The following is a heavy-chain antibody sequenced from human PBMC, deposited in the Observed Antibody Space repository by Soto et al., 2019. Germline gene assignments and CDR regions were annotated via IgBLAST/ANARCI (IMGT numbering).Heavy chain of an antibody. V-gene: IGHV3-7*01. CDR1: GFTFSSYW. D-gene: IGHD1-26*01. J-gene: IGHJ5*02. CDR2: IKQDGSEK. Sequence: GGSLRLSCAASGFTFSSYWMSWVRQAPGKGLEWVANIKQDGSEKYYVDSVKGRFTISRDNAKNSLYLQMNSLRAEDTAVYYCAREKWELLRNWFDPWGQGTLVTVSS. CDR3: AREKWELLRNWFDP.